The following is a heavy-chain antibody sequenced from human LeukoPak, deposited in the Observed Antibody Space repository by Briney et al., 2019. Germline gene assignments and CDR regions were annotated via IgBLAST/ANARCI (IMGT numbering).Heavy chain of an antibody. CDR1: GFPFSSYA. D-gene: IGHD2-2*01. V-gene: IGHV3-23*01. Sequence: HTGGSLRLSCTASGFPFSSYAMSWVRQAPGKGLECVSAISGSGGSTYYADSVKGRFTLSRHNSKNTLYLQMKSLRAEDTDVYYCAKDRDIVVVPATVPDYWGQGKLVTVSS. J-gene: IGHJ4*02. CDR3: AKDRDIVVVPATVPDY. CDR2: ISGSGGST.